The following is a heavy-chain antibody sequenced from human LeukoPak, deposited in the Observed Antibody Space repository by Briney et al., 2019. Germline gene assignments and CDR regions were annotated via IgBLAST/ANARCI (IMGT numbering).Heavy chain of an antibody. V-gene: IGHV1-18*01. J-gene: IGHJ4*02. CDR1: GYTCSSYG. CDR3: ARGISETTVIPIDY. CDR2: INTYNGNT. Sequence: AAVQVSCKASGYTCSSYGINWVRQAPGEGLEWRAWINTYNGNTQYAQNFQGRVTMTTDISTSTAYMELRSLTSDDTAVYYCARGISETTVIPIDYWGPGTLVTVSS. D-gene: IGHD4-11*01.